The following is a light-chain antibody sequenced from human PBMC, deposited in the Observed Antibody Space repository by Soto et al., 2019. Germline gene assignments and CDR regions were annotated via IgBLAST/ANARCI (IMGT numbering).Light chain of an antibody. V-gene: IGKV3-15*01. CDR1: QSVSSN. Sequence: EIVMTQSPATLSVSPGERATLFCRASQSVSSNLAWFQQKPGQAPRLLIYDASTRATAVPARFSGSGSGIEFTLTISSLQSEDFAVYYCQQYNDWLWTFGQGTKVEI. CDR2: DAS. J-gene: IGKJ1*01. CDR3: QQYNDWLWT.